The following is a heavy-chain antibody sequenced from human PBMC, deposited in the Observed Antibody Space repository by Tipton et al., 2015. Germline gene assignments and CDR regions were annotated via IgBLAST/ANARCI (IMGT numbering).Heavy chain of an antibody. V-gene: IGHV4-59*01. CDR1: GEALGTYY. J-gene: IGHJ4*02. D-gene: IGHD4-23*01. CDR3: ARARGRHGGLFDS. Sequence: GEALGTYYWSWIRQSPGKGLEWIGYIYYNGNTKYNPSLKGRVTILVDTSKTQFSLEMRSVTATDTAVYYCARARGRHGGLFDSWGQGTLVTVSS. CDR2: IYYNGNT.